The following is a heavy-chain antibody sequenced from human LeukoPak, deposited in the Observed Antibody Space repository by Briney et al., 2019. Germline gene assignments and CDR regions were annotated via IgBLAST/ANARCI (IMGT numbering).Heavy chain of an antibody. Sequence: GGSLRLSCAASGFTFSSYSMNWVRQAPGKGLEWVSSISGSGENAFYADSVKGRFTISRDNSKIYLQMNTLTADDTAVYYCAKVIWHFDLWGRGTLVIVSS. CDR3: AKVIWHFDL. CDR1: GFTFSSYS. J-gene: IGHJ2*01. CDR2: ISGSGENA. V-gene: IGHV3-23*01.